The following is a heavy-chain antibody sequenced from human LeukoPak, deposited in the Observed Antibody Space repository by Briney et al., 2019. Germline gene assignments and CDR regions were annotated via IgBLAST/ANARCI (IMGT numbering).Heavy chain of an antibody. CDR3: ARGTFDP. V-gene: IGHV1-2*02. CDR1: GYTFTTYG. J-gene: IGHJ5*02. Sequence: ASVKVSCKASGYTFTTYGINWVRQAPGQGLEWMGWIHPNSGDTNYAQRFQGRVTMTRDTSISTAYMELSRLRSDDTAVYYCARGTFDPWGQGTLVTVSS. CDR2: IHPNSGDT.